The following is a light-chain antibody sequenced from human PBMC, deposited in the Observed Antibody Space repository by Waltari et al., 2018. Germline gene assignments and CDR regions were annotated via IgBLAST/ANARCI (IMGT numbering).Light chain of an antibody. J-gene: IGKJ4*01. Sequence: DIQMTQSPSSLSASVGDRVTIPCRASQTISTYLNWYQQKPGTAPKLLIYAASTLQRGVPSRFIGSGSGTDFALTISSLQPEDSATYYCQQTYSTPLTFGGGTKVDIK. CDR3: QQTYSTPLT. V-gene: IGKV1-39*01. CDR1: QTISTY. CDR2: AAS.